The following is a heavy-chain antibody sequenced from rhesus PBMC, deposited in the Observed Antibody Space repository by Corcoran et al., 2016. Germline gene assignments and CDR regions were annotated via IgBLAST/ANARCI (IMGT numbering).Heavy chain of an antibody. CDR3: AREKGNYCGY. Sequence: QVQLQESGPGLLKPSETLSLTCAVSGGSISGGCGWGWIRQPPGKGLARVGGIDRSSGNAYYNPSLKRRGTIATNTSKIQVSLKLSSVTAADTAVYYCAREKGNYCGYWGQGVLVTVSS. CDR1: GGSISGGCG. V-gene: IGHV4S7*01. D-gene: IGHD1-44*01. J-gene: IGHJ4*01. CDR2: IDRSSGNA.